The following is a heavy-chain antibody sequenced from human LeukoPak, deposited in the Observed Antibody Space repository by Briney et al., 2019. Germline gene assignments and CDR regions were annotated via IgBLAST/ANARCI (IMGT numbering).Heavy chain of an antibody. V-gene: IGHV4-39*01. CDR2: IYYSGSN. Sequence: PSETLSLTCTVSGDSISSPTYYWGWIRQPPGRGLEWIGTIYYSGSNYNNLSLKSRVTISVDASKNQFSLRLSSVTAADTVVYYCARLKTAAGTKYFDYWGQGTLVTVSS. J-gene: IGHJ4*02. CDR1: GDSISSPTYY. D-gene: IGHD6-13*01. CDR3: ARLKTAAGTKYFDY.